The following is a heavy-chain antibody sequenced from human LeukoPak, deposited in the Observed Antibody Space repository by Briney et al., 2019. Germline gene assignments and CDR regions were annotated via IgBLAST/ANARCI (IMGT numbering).Heavy chain of an antibody. V-gene: IGHV3-20*04. CDR2: INWNGGST. CDR1: GFTFGNYG. D-gene: IGHD5-24*01. Sequence: GGSLRLSCAASGFTFGNYGMSWVRQAPGKGLEWVSGINWNGGSTGYADSVEGRFTIFRDNAKNSQYLQMNSLRVEDTALYYCARRDGYNFGGGFDVWGQGTMVTVSS. CDR3: ARRDGYNFGGGFDV. J-gene: IGHJ3*01.